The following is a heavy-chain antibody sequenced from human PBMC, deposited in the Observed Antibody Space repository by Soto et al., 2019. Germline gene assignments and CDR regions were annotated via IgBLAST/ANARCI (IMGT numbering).Heavy chain of an antibody. CDR3: ARRDFWSGRGGYYYYGMDV. D-gene: IGHD3-3*01. V-gene: IGHV1-69*13. J-gene: IGHJ6*02. CDR2: IIPIFGTA. CDR1: GGTFSSYA. Sequence: SVKVSCKASGGTFSSYAISWVRQAPGQGLEWMGGIIPIFGTANYAQKFQGRVTITADESTSTAYMELSSLRSEDTAVYYCARRDFWSGRGGYYYYGMDVWGQGTTVT.